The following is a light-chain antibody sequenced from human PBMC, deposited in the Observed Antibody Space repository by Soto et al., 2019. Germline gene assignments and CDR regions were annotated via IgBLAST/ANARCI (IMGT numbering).Light chain of an antibody. CDR1: SSNIGAGYD. J-gene: IGLJ1*01. V-gene: IGLV1-40*01. CDR2: GNS. Sequence: QSVLTQPPSVSGAPGQRVTISCTGSSSNIGAGYDVHWYQQLPGTAPKLLIYGNSNRPSGVPDRFSGSKSGTSASLAITGLQAEDEADYYCATWDDSLIGSVFGTGTKLTVL. CDR3: ATWDDSLIGSV.